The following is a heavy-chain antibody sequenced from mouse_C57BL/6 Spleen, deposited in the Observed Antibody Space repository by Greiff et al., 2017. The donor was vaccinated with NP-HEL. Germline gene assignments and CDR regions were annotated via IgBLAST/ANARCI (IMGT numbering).Heavy chain of an antibody. CDR1: GYTFTDYE. CDR3: TRRSGSRGTWFAY. D-gene: IGHD1-1*01. CDR2: IDPETGGT. J-gene: IGHJ3*01. V-gene: IGHV1-15*01. Sequence: VKLVESGAELVRPGASVTLSCKASGYTFTDYEMHWVKQTPVHGLEWIGGIDPETGGTAYNQKFKGKAILTADKSSSTAYMQLRSLTSEDSAVYYCTRRSGSRGTWFAYWGQGTLVTVSA.